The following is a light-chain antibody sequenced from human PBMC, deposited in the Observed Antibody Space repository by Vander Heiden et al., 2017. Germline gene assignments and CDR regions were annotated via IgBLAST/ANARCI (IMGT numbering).Light chain of an antibody. V-gene: IGKV3-15*01. CDR3: QQYNNYPRT. Sequence: EIVMTQSPATLSASPGERATLSCRASQSVSSNLAWYQQKPGQAPRLLIYGASTRATGIPARFSGSGSGTEFTLTISSLQSEDFAVYYCQQYNNYPRTFDQWTKLEIK. CDR1: QSVSSN. CDR2: GAS. J-gene: IGKJ2*01.